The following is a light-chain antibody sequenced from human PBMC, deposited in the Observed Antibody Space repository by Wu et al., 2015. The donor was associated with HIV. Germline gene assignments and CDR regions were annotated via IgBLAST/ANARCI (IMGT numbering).Light chain of an antibody. Sequence: DIQMTQSPSSVSTFVGDRVTITCRASQGISSWLAWYQHKPGKAPKLLIYAASNLQSGVPSRFSGSGSGTDFTLTISSLQPEDVATYYCQKYDTAPWTFGQGTKVEMK. J-gene: IGKJ1*01. CDR1: QGISSW. CDR3: QKYDTAPWT. CDR2: AAS. V-gene: IGKV1-12*01.